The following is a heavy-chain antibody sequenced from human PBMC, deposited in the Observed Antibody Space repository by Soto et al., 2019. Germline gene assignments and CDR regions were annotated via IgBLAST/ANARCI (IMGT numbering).Heavy chain of an antibody. Sequence: ASVKVSCKASGGTFSSYTISWVRQAPGQGLEWMGRIIPILGIANYAQKFQGRVTITADKSTSTAYMELSSLRSEDTAVYYCARDPDGSGKNWFDPWGQGTLVTVSS. CDR2: IIPILGIA. CDR3: ARDPDGSGKNWFDP. V-gene: IGHV1-69*04. D-gene: IGHD3-10*01. J-gene: IGHJ5*02. CDR1: GGTFSSYT.